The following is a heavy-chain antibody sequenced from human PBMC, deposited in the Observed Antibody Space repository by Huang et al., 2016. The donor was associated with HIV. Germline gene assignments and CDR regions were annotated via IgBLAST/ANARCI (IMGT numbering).Heavy chain of an antibody. CDR2: ISGYKGNT. Sequence: QVQLVQSGAEVKKPGASVKVSCKASGYTFTSYGISWVRQAPGQGLEWMGLISGYKGNTTHAQELQGRVTMTTDTSTSTAYMELRSLRSDDTAVYYCARDPGSDRYWDDAFDIWGQGTMVTVSS. CDR3: ARDPGSDRYWDDAFDI. D-gene: IGHD2-8*02. V-gene: IGHV1-18*04. J-gene: IGHJ3*02. CDR1: GYTFTSYG.